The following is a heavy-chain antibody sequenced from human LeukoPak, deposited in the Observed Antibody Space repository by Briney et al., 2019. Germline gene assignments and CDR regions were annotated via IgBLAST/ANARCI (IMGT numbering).Heavy chain of an antibody. CDR2: IHYSGNS. D-gene: IGHD4-11*01. CDR3: AREGGRTVTTHY. Sequence: TSETLSLTCTVSGGSISSGSYYWSWIRQPAGKGLEWIGYIHYSGNSYTNPSLKSRVSISVDTSKNQFSLNLNSVTAADTAVYFCAREGGRTVTTHYWGQGTQVTVSS. V-gene: IGHV4-30-4*08. CDR1: GGSISSGSYY. J-gene: IGHJ4*02.